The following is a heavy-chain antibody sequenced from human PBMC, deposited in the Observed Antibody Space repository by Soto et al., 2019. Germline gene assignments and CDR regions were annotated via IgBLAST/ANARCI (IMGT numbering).Heavy chain of an antibody. CDR2: MNPNSGNT. CDR1: GYTFTSYD. V-gene: IGHV1-8*01. Sequence: QVQLVQSGAEVKKPGASVKVSCKASGYTFTSYDINWVRQATGQGLEWMGWMNPNSGNTGYAQKFKGRVTMTRNTSISTAYMELSSLRSEDTAVYYCARGQLAAAGRGVDYWGQGTLVAVSS. J-gene: IGHJ4*02. CDR3: ARGQLAAAGRGVDY. D-gene: IGHD6-13*01.